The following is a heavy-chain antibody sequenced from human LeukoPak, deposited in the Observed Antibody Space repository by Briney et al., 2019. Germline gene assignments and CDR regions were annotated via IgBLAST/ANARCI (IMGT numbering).Heavy chain of an antibody. V-gene: IGHV1-8*01. Sequence: GASVKVSCKASGYTFTSYDINWVRQATGQGLEWMGWMNPNSGNTGYAQKFQGRVTMTEDTSTDTAYMELSSLRSEDTAVYYCATLWGIAAAGTDVWGKGTTVTVSS. D-gene: IGHD6-13*01. CDR2: MNPNSGNT. J-gene: IGHJ6*04. CDR1: GYTFTSYD. CDR3: ATLWGIAAAGTDV.